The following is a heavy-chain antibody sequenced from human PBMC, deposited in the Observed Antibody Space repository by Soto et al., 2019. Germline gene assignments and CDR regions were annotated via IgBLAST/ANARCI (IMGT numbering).Heavy chain of an antibody. Sequence: SAKVSCKASGTTFSNYASSWVRQAPGQGLEWMGGIIPIFGTTNYPQKFQGRLTITADESTSTVYMELSSLTSEDTAVYYCVARRYCSGGSCPDYFDYWGQGTLVTVSS. CDR1: GTTFSNYA. D-gene: IGHD2-15*01. J-gene: IGHJ4*02. CDR2: IIPIFGTT. CDR3: VARRYCSGGSCPDYFDY. V-gene: IGHV1-69*13.